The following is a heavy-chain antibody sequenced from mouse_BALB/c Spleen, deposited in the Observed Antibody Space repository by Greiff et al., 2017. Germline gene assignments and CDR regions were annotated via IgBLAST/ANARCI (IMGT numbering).Heavy chain of an antibody. CDR3: ARVDRYGSSWFAY. Sequence: EVQLQQSGAELVKPGASVKLSCTASGFNIKDTYMHWVKQRPEQGLEWIGWIDPENGNTIYDPKFQGKASITADTSSNTAYLQLSSLTSEDTAVYYCARVDRYGSSWFAYWGQGTLVTVSA. D-gene: IGHD1-1*01. CDR1: GFNIKDTY. V-gene: IGHV14-3*02. CDR2: IDPENGNT. J-gene: IGHJ3*01.